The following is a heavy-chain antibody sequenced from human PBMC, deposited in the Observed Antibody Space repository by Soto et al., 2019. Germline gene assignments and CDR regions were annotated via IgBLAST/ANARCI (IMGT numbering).Heavy chain of an antibody. CDR3: AIGATTRYYYGMDV. D-gene: IGHD1-26*01. J-gene: IGHJ6*02. V-gene: IGHV4-39*01. CDR2: IYYSGST. Sequence: SETLSLTCTVSGGSISSSSYYWGWIRQPPGKGLEWIGSIYYSGSTYYNPSLKSRVTISVDTSKNQFSLKLSSVTAADTAVYYCAIGATTRYYYGMDVWGQGTTVTGSS. CDR1: GGSISSSSYY.